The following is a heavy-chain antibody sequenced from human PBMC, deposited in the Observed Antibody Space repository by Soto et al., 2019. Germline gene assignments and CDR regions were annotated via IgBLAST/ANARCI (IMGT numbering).Heavy chain of an antibody. D-gene: IGHD3-16*01. CDR1: SVSITSSNW. V-gene: IGHV4-4*02. CDR3: ARDYDGFDY. CDR2: ISHSGTV. Sequence: SETLSLTCDVSSVSITSSNWWTWVRQPPGKGLEWLGKISHSGTVNYNATLRSRVTISVDKPKNQLSLKLMSVAAADTAVYYCARDYDGFDYWGPGILVTVSS. J-gene: IGHJ4*02.